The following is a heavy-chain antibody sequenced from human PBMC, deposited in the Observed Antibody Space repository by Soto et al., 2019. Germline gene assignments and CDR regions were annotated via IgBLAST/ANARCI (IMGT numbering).Heavy chain of an antibody. CDR2: IKSKADGGTT. J-gene: IGHJ4*02. CDR1: GFTFRNAW. CDR3: LLNYYDTRGSYPYYFDY. D-gene: IGHD3-22*01. V-gene: IGHV3-15*01. Sequence: EVQLVESGGGLVKPGGSLRLSCAASGFTFRNAWMSWVRQAPGRGLEWVGRIKSKADGGTTDYAAPVQGRFSISRDDSKNTLYLQMNSLKTEDTAVYYCLLNYYDTRGSYPYYFDYWGQGTLVTVSS.